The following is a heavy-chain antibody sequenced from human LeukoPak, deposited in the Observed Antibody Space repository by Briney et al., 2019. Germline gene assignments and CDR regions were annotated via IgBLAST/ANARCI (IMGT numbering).Heavy chain of an antibody. D-gene: IGHD3-22*01. Sequence: GGSLRLSCAASGFTFSGSAMHWVRQASGKGLEWVGRIRSKANSYATAYAASVKGRFTISRDDSKNTAYLQMNSLKTEDTAVYYCTRAVDSSGYYGDCYYYYMDVWGKGTTVTVSS. V-gene: IGHV3-73*01. J-gene: IGHJ6*03. CDR1: GFTFSGSA. CDR2: IRSKANSYAT. CDR3: TRAVDSSGYYGDCYYYYMDV.